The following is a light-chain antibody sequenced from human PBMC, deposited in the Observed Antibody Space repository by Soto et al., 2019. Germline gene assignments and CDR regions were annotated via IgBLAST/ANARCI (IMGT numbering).Light chain of an antibody. J-gene: IGKJ1*01. Sequence: VVMTQSPVTLSVSPGERVTLSCRASQSVDRALAWYQQKPGQGLRLLIYAASTRASCVPDRFSGSGSGTEFTLTIGSLQSEDFAVYYCQQYKHWRTFGQGAKVEIK. CDR1: QSVDRA. CDR3: QQYKHWRT. V-gene: IGKV3-15*01. CDR2: AAS.